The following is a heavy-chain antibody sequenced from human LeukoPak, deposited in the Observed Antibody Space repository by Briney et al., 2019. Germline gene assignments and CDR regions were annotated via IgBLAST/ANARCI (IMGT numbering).Heavy chain of an antibody. V-gene: IGHV4-39*01. J-gene: IGHJ4*02. CDR2: INYSGRT. CDR3: ARTGGGCGDYRPPLCDY. CDR1: GGSISSSSYY. D-gene: IGHD4-17*01. Sequence: SETLSLTCTVSGGSISSSSYYWGWIRQPPGKGLEWIGNINYSGRTYYNPSLKSRVTISVDTSKNQFSLKLSSVTAADTAVYYCARTGGGCGDYRPPLCDYWGQGTLVTVSS.